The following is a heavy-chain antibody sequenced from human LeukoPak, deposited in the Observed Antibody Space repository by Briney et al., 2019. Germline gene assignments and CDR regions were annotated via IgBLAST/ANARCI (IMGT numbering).Heavy chain of an antibody. Sequence: GGSLRLSCAASGFTFKGYDMHWVRQAAGEGPEWVSAINTAGDTYYQGSVKGRFTISRDNAKNSLYLHMDSLRAEDTAVYYCARGAYSSGWAYFDHWGQGTLVTVSS. CDR3: ARGAYSSGWAYFDH. CDR2: INTAGDT. D-gene: IGHD6-19*01. J-gene: IGHJ4*02. CDR1: GFTFKGYD. V-gene: IGHV3-13*01.